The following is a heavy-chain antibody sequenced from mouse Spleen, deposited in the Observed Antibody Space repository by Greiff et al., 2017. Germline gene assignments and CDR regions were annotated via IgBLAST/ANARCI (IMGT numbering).Heavy chain of an antibody. Sequence: EVKLMESGGGLVKPGGSLKLSCAASGFTFSDYGMHWVRQAPEKGLEWVAYISSGSSTIYYADTVKGRFTISRDNAKNTLFLQMTSLRSEDTAMYYCAKDYYGSSVAMDYWGQGTSVTVSS. D-gene: IGHD1-1*01. J-gene: IGHJ4*01. CDR2: ISSGSSTI. V-gene: IGHV5-17*01. CDR1: GFTFSDYG. CDR3: AKDYYGSSVAMDY.